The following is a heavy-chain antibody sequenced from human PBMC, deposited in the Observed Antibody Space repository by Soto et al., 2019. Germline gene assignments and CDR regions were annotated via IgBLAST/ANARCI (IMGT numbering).Heavy chain of an antibody. CDR1: GGSISGSSYY. Sequence: PSETLSLTCTVSGGSISGSSYYWGWIRQPPGKGLEWIGSIYYSGSTYYNPSLKSRVTISVDTSKNQFSLKLSPVTAADTAVYYCARRPAMADLGAFDIWGQGTMVTVSS. CDR3: ARRPAMADLGAFDI. J-gene: IGHJ3*02. V-gene: IGHV4-39*01. D-gene: IGHD5-18*01. CDR2: IYYSGST.